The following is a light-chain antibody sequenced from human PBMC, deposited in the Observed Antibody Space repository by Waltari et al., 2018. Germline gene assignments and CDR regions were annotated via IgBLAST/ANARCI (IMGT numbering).Light chain of an antibody. V-gene: IGKV3-15*01. Sequence: EIVLTQTPATLSVSAGERATLSCRASQSVSTNLAWYQQKPDQAPRLLISGSSNRATGIPATISGGGSATEFTLTRSSLESEDFVVDYCRQYNNSPPYTFGQGTKLEIK. CDR1: QSVSTN. J-gene: IGKJ2*01. CDR2: GSS. CDR3: RQYNNSPPYT.